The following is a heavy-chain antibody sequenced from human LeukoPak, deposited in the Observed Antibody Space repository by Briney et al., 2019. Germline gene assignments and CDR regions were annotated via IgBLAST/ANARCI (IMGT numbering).Heavy chain of an antibody. D-gene: IGHD2-2*03. CDR1: GGSVSSGSYY. Sequence: SETLSLTCTVSGGSVSSGSYYWSWIRQPPGKGLEWIGYIYYSGSTNYNPSLKSRVTTSVDTSKNQFSLKLSSVTAADTAVYYCARDLGIGAFDIWGQGTMVTVSS. V-gene: IGHV4-61*01. J-gene: IGHJ3*02. CDR3: ARDLGIGAFDI. CDR2: IYYSGST.